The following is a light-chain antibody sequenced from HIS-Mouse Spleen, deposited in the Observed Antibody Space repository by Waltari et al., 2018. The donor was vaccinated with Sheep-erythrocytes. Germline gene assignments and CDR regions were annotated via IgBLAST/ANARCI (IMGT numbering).Light chain of an antibody. J-gene: IGLJ2*01. Sequence: QSALTPPASVSGSPGQSITISCTGTSRDVGGYNYVSWYQQHPGKATKLMIYEVSNRPSGVSNRFSGSKSSNTASLTISGLQAEDEADYYCSSYTSSSTLTFGGGTKLTVL. CDR1: SRDVGGYNY. CDR3: SSYTSSSTLT. V-gene: IGLV2-14*01. CDR2: EVS.